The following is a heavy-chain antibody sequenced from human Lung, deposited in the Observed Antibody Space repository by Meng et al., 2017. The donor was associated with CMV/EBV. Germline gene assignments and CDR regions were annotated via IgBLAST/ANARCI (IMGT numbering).Heavy chain of an antibody. Sequence: ASVKVSCKASGYTFTGYYMHWVRQAPGQGLEWMGWINPNSGGTNYAQKFQGSVTMTRDTSISTAYMELSRLRSDDTAVYYCARGVGYCSSTSCQVWFDPWGQGTLVTVSS. CDR1: GYTFTGYY. D-gene: IGHD2-2*01. J-gene: IGHJ5*02. CDR3: ARGVGYCSSTSCQVWFDP. V-gene: IGHV1-2*02. CDR2: INPNSGGT.